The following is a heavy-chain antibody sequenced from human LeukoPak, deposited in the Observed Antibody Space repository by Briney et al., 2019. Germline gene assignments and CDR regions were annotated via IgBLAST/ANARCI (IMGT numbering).Heavy chain of an antibody. CDR1: GFTFSSYS. CDR2: ISSSSSTI. Sequence: GGSLRLSCAASGFTFSSYSMNWVRQAPGKGLEWVSYISSSSSTIYYADSVKGRVTISRDNPKNTLYLQMNSLRAVDTAVYYCAKEAGGIPRAFDIWGQGTMVTVSS. D-gene: IGHD6-13*01. CDR3: AKEAGGIPRAFDI. J-gene: IGHJ3*02. V-gene: IGHV3-48*01.